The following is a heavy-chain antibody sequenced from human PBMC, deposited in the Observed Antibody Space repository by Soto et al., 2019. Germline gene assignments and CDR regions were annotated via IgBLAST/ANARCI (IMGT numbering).Heavy chain of an antibody. J-gene: IGHJ4*02. CDR1: GGSISSGGYY. D-gene: IGHD4-17*01. CDR2: IYYSGST. V-gene: IGHV4-31*03. CDR3: ARGVRDYGDYYFDY. Sequence: SETLSLTCTVSGGSISSGGYYWSWIRQHPGKGLEWIGYIYYSGSTYYNPSLKSRVTISVDTSKNQFSLKLSSVTAADTAVYYCARGVRDYGDYYFDYWGQGTLVTVSS.